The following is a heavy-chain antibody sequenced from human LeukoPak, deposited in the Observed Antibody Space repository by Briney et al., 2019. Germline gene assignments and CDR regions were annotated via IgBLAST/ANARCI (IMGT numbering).Heavy chain of an antibody. D-gene: IGHD1-1*01. V-gene: IGHV3-48*03. J-gene: IGHJ1*01. CDR3: TRDRERGGRGPIRH. Sequence: GGSLRLSCAASGFTFSSYEMNWVRQAPGKGLEWVSYISSSGSTIYYADSVKGRFIISRDNSKNSLYLQMNSLRVEDTALYYCTRDRERGGRGPIRHWGQGTLVTVSS. CDR2: ISSSGSTI. CDR1: GFTFSSYE.